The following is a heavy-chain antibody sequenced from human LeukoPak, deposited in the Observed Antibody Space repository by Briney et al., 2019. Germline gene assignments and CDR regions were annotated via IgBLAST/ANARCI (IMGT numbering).Heavy chain of an antibody. CDR2: VSGSGTIT. CDR3: AKADSYCDLLTCFDF. CDR1: GFTVSNYW. D-gene: IGHD3-9*01. V-gene: IGHV3-23*01. Sequence: PGGSLRLSCAASGFTVSNYWMHWVHQAPGKGLEWVSTVSGSGTITYYAGSVKGRFTISRDDPKNTLYLQMNSLRAEDTAVYYCAKADSYCDLLTCFDFWGQGTLVTVSS. J-gene: IGHJ4*02.